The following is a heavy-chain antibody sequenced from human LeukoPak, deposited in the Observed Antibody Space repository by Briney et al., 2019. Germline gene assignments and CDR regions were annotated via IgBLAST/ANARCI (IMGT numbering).Heavy chain of an antibody. V-gene: IGHV4-4*07. CDR3: ARDRSTIFGVVIFDY. D-gene: IGHD3-3*01. CDR2: IYTSGST. J-gene: IGHJ4*02. CDR1: GGSISSYY. Sequence: SETLSLTCTVSGGSISSYYWSWIRQPAGKGLEWIGRIYTSGSTNYNPSLKSRVTMSVDTSKNQFSLKLSSVTAADTAVYYCARDRSTIFGVVIFDYWGQGTLVTVSS.